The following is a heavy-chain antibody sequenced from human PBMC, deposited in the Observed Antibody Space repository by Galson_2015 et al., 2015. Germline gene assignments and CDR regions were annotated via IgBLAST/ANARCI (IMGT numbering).Heavy chain of an antibody. V-gene: IGHV3-30*18. D-gene: IGHD6-13*01. J-gene: IGHJ4*02. Sequence: SLRLSCAASGFTFSSYGMHWVRQAPGKGLEWVAVISYDGSNKYYADSVKGRFTISRDNSKNTLYLQMNSLRAEDTAVYYCAKDPRLGSGTGYFDYWGQGTLVTVSS. CDR3: AKDPRLGSGTGYFDY. CDR2: ISYDGSNK. CDR1: GFTFSSYG.